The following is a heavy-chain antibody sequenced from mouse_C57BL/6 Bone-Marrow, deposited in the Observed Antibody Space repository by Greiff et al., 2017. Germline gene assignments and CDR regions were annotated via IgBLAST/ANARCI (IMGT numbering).Heavy chain of an antibody. CDR3: AMPIYYYGSRGVAY. Sequence: VQLVESGAELVRPGTSVKVSCKASGYAFTNYLIEWVKQRPGQGLEWIGVINPGSGGTNYNEKFKGKATLTADKSSSTAYMQLSSLTSEDSAVYFCAMPIYYYGSRGVAYWGQGTLVTVSA. CDR2: INPGSGGT. D-gene: IGHD1-1*01. J-gene: IGHJ3*01. CDR1: GYAFTNYL. V-gene: IGHV1-54*01.